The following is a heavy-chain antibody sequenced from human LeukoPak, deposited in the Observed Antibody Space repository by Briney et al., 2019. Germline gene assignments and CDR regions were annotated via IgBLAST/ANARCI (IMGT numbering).Heavy chain of an antibody. V-gene: IGHV1-69*06. Sequence: ASVKVSCKASGGTFTNYGINWVRQAPGHGLEWMRGIIRIFGTPNYAQRFQGRVTITADKSTSTAYMELSSLTSEDTAVYYCARAIDNIGPGGDFRGYYFDYWGQGTPVTVSS. D-gene: IGHD2-21*02. CDR2: IIRIFGTP. CDR1: GGTFTNYG. J-gene: IGHJ4*02. CDR3: ARAIDNIGPGGDFRGYYFDY.